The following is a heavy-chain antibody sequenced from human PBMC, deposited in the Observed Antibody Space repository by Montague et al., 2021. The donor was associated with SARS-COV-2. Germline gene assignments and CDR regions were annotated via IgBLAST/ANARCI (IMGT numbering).Heavy chain of an antibody. CDR3: ARDSGIFVASYYFDY. Sequence: SLRLSCPVSGFTFSSYSMNWVRQAPGKGLEWVSSISGRSSYIYYADSVKGRFTFSRDNARNSLHLQMNSLRAEDTAVYYCARDSGIFVASYYFDYWGQGTLVTVSS. CDR1: GFTFSSYS. V-gene: IGHV3-21*01. D-gene: IGHD2-2*01. J-gene: IGHJ4*02. CDR2: ISGRSSYI.